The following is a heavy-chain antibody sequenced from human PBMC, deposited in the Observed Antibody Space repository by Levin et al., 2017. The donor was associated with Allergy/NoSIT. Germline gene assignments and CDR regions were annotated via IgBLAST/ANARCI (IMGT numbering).Heavy chain of an antibody. V-gene: IGHV4-4*02. Sequence: SETLSLTCAVSXXXSSTKKWWHWSRQPPGKGLEWLGEIYHDGATNYNPSLRSRVTMSLDTSNNQFFLILSSVTAADTAIYYCARETGTGTYKGFDYWGQGNLVTVSS. CDR2: IYHDGAT. J-gene: IGHJ4*02. D-gene: IGHD3-10*01. CDR1: XXXSSTKKW. CDR3: ARETGTGTYKGFDY.